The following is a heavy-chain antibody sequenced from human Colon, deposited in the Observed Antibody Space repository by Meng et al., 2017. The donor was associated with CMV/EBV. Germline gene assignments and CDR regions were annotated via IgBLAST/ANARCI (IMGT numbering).Heavy chain of an antibody. Sequence: ASVKVSCKASGYTFTSYDINWVRQATGQGLEWMGWMNPNSGNTGYAQKFQGRVTITRNTSISTAYMELSSLRSEDTAVYYCARGAGSSRPFDYWGQGTLVTVSS. CDR3: ARGAGSSRPFDY. D-gene: IGHD6-13*01. J-gene: IGHJ4*02. V-gene: IGHV1-8*03. CDR2: MNPNSGNT. CDR1: GYTFTSYD.